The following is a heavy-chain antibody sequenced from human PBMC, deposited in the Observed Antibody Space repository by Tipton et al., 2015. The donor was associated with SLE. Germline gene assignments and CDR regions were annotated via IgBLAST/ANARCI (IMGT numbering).Heavy chain of an antibody. Sequence: GLVKPSETLSLTCSVSGGSVSNYTYYWGWIRQPPGKGLEWIASLYYTGNSYYNPSLKSRVTTSLDLSKNQFSLKLSYVTAADTAVYYCARGTRFLEWLLPFYMDVWGKGTTVTVSS. CDR3: ARGTRFLEWLLPFYMDV. CDR2: LYYTGNS. V-gene: IGHV4-39*07. J-gene: IGHJ6*03. D-gene: IGHD3-3*01. CDR1: GGSVSNYTYY.